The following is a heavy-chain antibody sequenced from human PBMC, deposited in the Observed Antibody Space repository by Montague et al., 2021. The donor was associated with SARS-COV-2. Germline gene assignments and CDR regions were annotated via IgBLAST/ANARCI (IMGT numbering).Heavy chain of an antibody. Sequence: SLRLSCAASGFTFSSYAMSWVRQAPGKGLEWVSAISGSGVRTYYXDSVQGRFTISRDNSKNTLYLQMNSLRAEDTAVYYCAKVSGNVVVVAATWFGFDYRGQGTLVTVSS. D-gene: IGHD2-15*01. CDR2: ISGSGVRT. CDR1: GFTFSSYA. J-gene: IGHJ4*02. CDR3: AKVSGNVVVVAATWFGFDY. V-gene: IGHV3-23*01.